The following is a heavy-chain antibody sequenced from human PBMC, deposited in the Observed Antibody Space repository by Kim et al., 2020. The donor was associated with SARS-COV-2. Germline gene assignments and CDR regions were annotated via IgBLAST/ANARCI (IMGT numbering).Heavy chain of an antibody. CDR1: GFTFSNAW. CDR3: TTADDYGNYEYNDYYYYGMDV. D-gene: IGHD4-17*01. J-gene: IGHJ6*02. Sequence: GGSLRLSCAASGFTFSNAWMSWVRQAPGKGLEWVGRIKSKTDGGTTDYAAPVKGRFTISRDDSKNTLYLQMNSLKTEDTAVYYCTTADDYGNYEYNDYYYYGMDVWGQGTTVTVSS. V-gene: IGHV3-15*01. CDR2: IKSKTDGGTT.